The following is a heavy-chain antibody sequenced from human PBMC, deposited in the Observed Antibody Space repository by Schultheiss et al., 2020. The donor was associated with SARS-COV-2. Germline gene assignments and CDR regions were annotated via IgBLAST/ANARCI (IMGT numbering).Heavy chain of an antibody. CDR2: ISSSADTI. J-gene: IGHJ4*02. CDR1: VFTFSPYE. V-gene: IGHV3-48*03. CDR3: VKVGGQD. Sequence: GGSLRLSCAASVFTFSPYEMNWVRQAPGKGLEWISYISSSADTIYYADSVKGRFTISRDNAKNSLFLQMDSLTAEDTAVYYCVKVGGQDWGQGTLVTVSS. D-gene: IGHD3-16*01.